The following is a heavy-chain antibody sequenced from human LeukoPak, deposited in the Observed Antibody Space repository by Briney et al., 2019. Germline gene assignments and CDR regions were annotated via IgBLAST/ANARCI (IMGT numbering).Heavy chain of an antibody. CDR1: GGSISSYY. Sequence: SETLSLTCTVAGGSISSYYWSWIRQPAGKGLEWIGRIYNTGSTNYNPSLKSRVTMSLDTSKNHFSLKLSSVTAADTAVYYCGVTTSNYYYYYAMDVWGQGTTVTVSS. CDR3: GVTTSNYYYYYAMDV. D-gene: IGHD4-17*01. J-gene: IGHJ6*02. CDR2: IYNTGST. V-gene: IGHV4-4*07.